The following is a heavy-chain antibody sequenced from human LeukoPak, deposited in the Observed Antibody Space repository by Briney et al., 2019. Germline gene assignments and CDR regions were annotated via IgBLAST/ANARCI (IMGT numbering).Heavy chain of an antibody. V-gene: IGHV3-21*01. Sequence: PGGSLRLSCAASGFSLSSYSMNWVRQAPGKGLEWVSSITISSTFIYYADSVKGRFTISRDNAESSLFLQVNSLRAEDTAVYFCARDGHGDGFLTGYSYFGMDVWGQGTTVTVSS. CDR2: ITISSTFI. CDR1: GFSLSSYS. D-gene: IGHD3-9*01. CDR3: ARDGHGDGFLTGYSYFGMDV. J-gene: IGHJ6*02.